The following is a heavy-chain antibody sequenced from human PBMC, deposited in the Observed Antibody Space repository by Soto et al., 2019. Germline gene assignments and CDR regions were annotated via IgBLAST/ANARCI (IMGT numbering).Heavy chain of an antibody. V-gene: IGHV3-23*01. CDR3: AKVAEYSSGWSNFRDYYYNGMYA. CDR2: ISGSGGST. D-gene: IGHD6-19*01. J-gene: IGHJ6*02. CDR1: GFTVSSYS. Sequence: PGGSLRLSCGASGFTVSSYSMSWVRQAPGKGLEWVSAISGSGGSTYYADSVKGRFTISRDNSKNTLYLQMNSLRAEDTAVYYCAKVAEYSSGWSNFRDYYYNGMYALGQGTTVTVS.